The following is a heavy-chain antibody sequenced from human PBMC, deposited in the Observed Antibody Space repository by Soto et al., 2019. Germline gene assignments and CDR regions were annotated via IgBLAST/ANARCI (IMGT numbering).Heavy chain of an antibody. D-gene: IGHD1-26*01. CDR3: ARGSGSREVNYYYGMDV. CDR2: ISYDGSNK. CDR1: GFTFSSYA. J-gene: IGHJ6*02. Sequence: LRLSCAASGFTFSSYAMHWVRQAPGKGLEWVAVISYDGSNKYYADSVKGRFTISRDNSKNTLYLQMNSLRAEDTAVYYCARGSGSREVNYYYGMDVWGQGTTVTVYS. V-gene: IGHV3-30-3*01.